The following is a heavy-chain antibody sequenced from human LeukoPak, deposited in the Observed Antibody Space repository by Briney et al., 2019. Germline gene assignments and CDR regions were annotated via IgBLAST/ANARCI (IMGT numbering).Heavy chain of an antibody. CDR2: INLNSGGT. D-gene: IGHD1-14*01. J-gene: IGHJ6*02. V-gene: IGHV1-2*02. CDR1: AYSFTGYY. Sequence: ASVKVSCKAFAYSFTGYYLHWVRQAPGQGPECVGWINLNSGGTNYAQKFQGRVTMTRDTSIRTAYMQLSRLRSDDTAVYYCARADAYNYHGMDVWGQGTTVIVSS. CDR3: ARADAYNYHGMDV.